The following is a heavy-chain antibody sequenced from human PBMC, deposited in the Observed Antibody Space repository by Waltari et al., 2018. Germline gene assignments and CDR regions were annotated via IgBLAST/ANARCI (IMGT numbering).Heavy chain of an antibody. CDR2: IYHSGST. V-gene: IGHV4-38-2*01. CDR3: ARHDRVAEHYYYGMDV. Sequence: QVQLQESGPGLVKPSETLSLTCAVSGYSISSGYYWGWIRQPPGKGLEWIGSIYHSGSTYYNPSLKSRVTISVDTSKNQFSLKLSSVTAADTAVYYCARHDRVAEHYYYGMDVWGQGTTVTVSS. CDR1: GYSISSGYY. J-gene: IGHJ6*02. D-gene: IGHD3-10*02.